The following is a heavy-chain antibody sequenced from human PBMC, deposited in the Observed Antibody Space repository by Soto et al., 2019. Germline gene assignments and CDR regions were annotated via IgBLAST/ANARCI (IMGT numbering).Heavy chain of an antibody. V-gene: IGHV1-46*03. CDR2: INPNGGST. J-gene: IGHJ6*03. CDR3: VRATAARQRDYSYHYYLHI. Sequence: QVQLVQSGAEVKKPGASVKVSCKASGYTFINYYIHWVRQAPGQGLEWMGVINPNGGSTVYAQKFQRRVTLTRVPSTSTVYVELSSLRSDDTAVYFCVRATAARQRDYSYHYYLHIWGKGTTVTVSS. D-gene: IGHD6-6*01. CDR1: GYTFINYY.